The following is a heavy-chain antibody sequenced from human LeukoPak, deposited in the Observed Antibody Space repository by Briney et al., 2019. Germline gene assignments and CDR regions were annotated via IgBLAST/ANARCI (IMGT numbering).Heavy chain of an antibody. D-gene: IGHD2-2*01. CDR1: GYTLTELS. Sequence: ASVKVSCKVSGYTLTELSMHWVRQAPGKGLEWMGGFDPEDGETIYAQKFQGRVTMTEDTSTDTAYMGLSSLRSEDTAVYYCATLGVVVVPAANPASSWFDPWGQGTLVTVSS. V-gene: IGHV1-24*01. CDR3: ATLGVVVVPAANPASSWFDP. CDR2: FDPEDGET. J-gene: IGHJ5*02.